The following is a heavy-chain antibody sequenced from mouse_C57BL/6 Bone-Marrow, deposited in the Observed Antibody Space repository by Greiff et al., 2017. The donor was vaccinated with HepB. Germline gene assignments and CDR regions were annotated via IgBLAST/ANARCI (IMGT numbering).Heavy chain of an antibody. J-gene: IGHJ2*01. CDR1: GYTFTSYW. Sequence: QVQLKQPGAELVKPGASVKLSCKASGYTFTSYWMHWVKQRPGRGLEWIGRIDPNSGGTKYNEKFKSKATLTVDKPSSTAYMQLSSLTSEDSAVYYCARWDLVGLRQGDYFDYWGQGTTLTVSS. CDR3: ARWDLVGLRQGDYFDY. CDR2: IDPNSGGT. D-gene: IGHD2-4*01. V-gene: IGHV1-72*01.